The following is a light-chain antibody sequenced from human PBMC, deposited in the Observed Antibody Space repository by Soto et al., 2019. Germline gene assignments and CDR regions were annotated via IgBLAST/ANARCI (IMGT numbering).Light chain of an antibody. V-gene: IGLV2-14*01. Sequence: QSALTQPASVSGSPGQSITISCTGTSSDVGGYNYVSWYQQHPGKAPKLMIYDVSNRPSGVSNRFSGSKSGNTASLTISGLQAEGEADYYCSSCTSSSPLVVFGGVTKLTV. CDR1: SSDVGGYNY. J-gene: IGLJ2*01. CDR3: SSCTSSSPLVV. CDR2: DVS.